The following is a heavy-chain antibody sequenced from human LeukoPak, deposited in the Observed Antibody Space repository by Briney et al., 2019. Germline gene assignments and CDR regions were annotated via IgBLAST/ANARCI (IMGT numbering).Heavy chain of an antibody. CDR2: ISSNGGST. D-gene: IGHD3-22*01. Sequence: GGSLRLSCAASGFTFSSYAMHWVRQAPGKGLEYVSAISSNGGSTYYANSVKGRFTISRDNSKNTLYLQMGSLRAEDMAVYYCARSIVVVITTSHYMDVWGKGTTVTVSS. CDR1: GFTFSSYA. J-gene: IGHJ6*03. V-gene: IGHV3-64*01. CDR3: ARSIVVVITTSHYMDV.